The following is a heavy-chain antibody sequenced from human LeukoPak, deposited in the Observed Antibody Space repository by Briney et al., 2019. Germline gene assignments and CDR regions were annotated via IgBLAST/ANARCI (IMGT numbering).Heavy chain of an antibody. CDR1: GGTFSSYA. J-gene: IGHJ4*02. CDR3: ASSGGWYYDSSGYYY. CDR2: ISAYNGNT. Sequence: ASVKVSCKASGGTFSSYAISWVRQAPGQGLEWMGWISAYNGNTNYAQKLQGRVTMTTDTSTSTAYMELRSLRSDDTAVYYCASSGGWYYDSSGYYYWGQGTLVTVSS. V-gene: IGHV1-18*01. D-gene: IGHD3-22*01.